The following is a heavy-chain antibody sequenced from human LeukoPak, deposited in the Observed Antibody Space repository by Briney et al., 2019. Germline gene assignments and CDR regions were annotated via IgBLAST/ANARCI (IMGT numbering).Heavy chain of an antibody. Sequence: WASVKVSCKASGGIFSSYAISWVRQAPGQGLEWMGRIIPILGIANYAQKFQGRVTITADKSTSTAYMELSSLRSEDTAVYYCASSAKISSSWTFPFDYWGQGTLVTVSS. CDR3: ASSAKISSSWTFPFDY. V-gene: IGHV1-69*04. J-gene: IGHJ4*02. CDR2: IIPILGIA. D-gene: IGHD6-13*01. CDR1: GGIFSSYA.